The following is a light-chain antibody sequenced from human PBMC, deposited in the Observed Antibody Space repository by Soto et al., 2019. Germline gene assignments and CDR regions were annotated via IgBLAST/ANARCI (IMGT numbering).Light chain of an antibody. CDR1: HSVSSTY. V-gene: IGKV3D-20*02. Sequence: EIVLTQSPGTLSLSPWERATLSCSASHSVSSTYLAWYQQKPGQAPRLLIYGASSRATGIPDRFSGSGSGTDFTLTISRLEPEDFAVYYCQQRSNWPPITFGQGTRLEIK. CDR3: QQRSNWPPIT. J-gene: IGKJ5*01. CDR2: GAS.